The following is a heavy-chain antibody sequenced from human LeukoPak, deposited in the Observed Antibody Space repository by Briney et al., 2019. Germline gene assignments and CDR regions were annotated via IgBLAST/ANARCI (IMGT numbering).Heavy chain of an antibody. CDR1: GYTFTSYG. V-gene: IGHV1-18*01. J-gene: IGHJ4*02. D-gene: IGHD3-3*01. CDR2: ISAYNGNT. CDR3: ARGPTYYDFWSGHGRVGFDY. Sequence: ASVKVSCKASGYTFTSYGISWVRQAPGQGLEWMGWISAYNGNTNYAQKLQGRVTMTTDTSTSTAYMELRSLRSDDTAVYYCARGPTYYDFWSGHGRVGFDYWGQGTLVTVSP.